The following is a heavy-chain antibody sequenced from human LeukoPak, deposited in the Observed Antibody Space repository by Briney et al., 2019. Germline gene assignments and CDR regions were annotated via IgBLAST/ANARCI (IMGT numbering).Heavy chain of an antibody. V-gene: IGHV3-21*01. CDR1: GFTFSSYS. D-gene: IGHD2-2*02. CDR3: AREGEYQLLYRARHADK. Sequence: GGSLRLSCAASGFTFSSYSMNWVRQAPGKGLEWVSSISSSSSYIYYADSVKGRFTISRDNAKNSLYLQMNSLRAEDTAVYYCAREGEYQLLYRARHADKWGQGTLVTVSS. J-gene: IGHJ4*02. CDR2: ISSSSSYI.